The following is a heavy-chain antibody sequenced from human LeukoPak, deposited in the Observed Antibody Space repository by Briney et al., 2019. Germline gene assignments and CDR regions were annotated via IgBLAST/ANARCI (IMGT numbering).Heavy chain of an antibody. V-gene: IGHV4-61*02. J-gene: IGHJ6*03. Sequence: PSQTLSLTCTVSGGSISSGNYYWSWIRQPAGKGLEWIGRIYTSGSTSYNPSLKSRVTISVDTSKNQFSLRLSSVTAADTAVYYCARGRLRDGYNKFYHYYHMDVWGKGTTVTVS. CDR1: GGSISSGNYY. CDR2: IYTSGST. CDR3: ARGRLRDGYNKFYHYYHMDV. D-gene: IGHD5-24*01.